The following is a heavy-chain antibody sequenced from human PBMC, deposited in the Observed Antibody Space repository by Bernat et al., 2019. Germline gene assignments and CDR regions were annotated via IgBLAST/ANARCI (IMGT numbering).Heavy chain of an antibody. CDR2: IYHSGST. D-gene: IGHD3-3*01. V-gene: IGHV4-30-2*01. J-gene: IGHJ3*02. Sequence: QLQLQESGSGLVKPSQTLSLTCAVSGGSISSGGYSWSWIRQPPGKGLEWIGYIYHSGSTYYNPSLKSRVTISVDRSKNQFSLKLRSLRSDDTAVYYCARDRLFGGTPGRIAFDIWGQGTMVTVSS. CDR1: GGSISSGGYS. CDR3: ARDRLFGGTPGRIAFDI.